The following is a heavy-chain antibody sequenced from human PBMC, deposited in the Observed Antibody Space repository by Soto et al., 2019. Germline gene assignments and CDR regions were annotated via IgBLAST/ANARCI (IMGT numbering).Heavy chain of an antibody. CDR3: ARGRDYVWGSYRTLYYYGMDV. D-gene: IGHD3-16*02. CDR2: INHSGST. CDR1: GGSFSGYY. Sequence: PSETLSLTCAVYGGSFSGYYWSWIRQPPGKGLEWIGEINHSGSTNYNPSLKSRVTISVDTSKNQFSLKLSSMTAADTAVYYCARGRDYVWGSYRTLYYYGMDVWGQGTTVTVSS. V-gene: IGHV4-34*01. J-gene: IGHJ6*02.